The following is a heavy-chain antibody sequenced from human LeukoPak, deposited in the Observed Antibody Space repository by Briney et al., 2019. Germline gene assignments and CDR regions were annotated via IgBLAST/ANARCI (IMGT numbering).Heavy chain of an antibody. CDR2: TGNKANSDTT. Sequence: QPGGSLRLSCAASGSGFTFSDHYIDWVRQAPGKGLEWVGRTGNKANSDTTEYAASVQGRFTISRDDSKNSVYLQMHSLKTEDTAVYYCTRGYSGIDIYAFDIWGQGTMVTVSS. CDR1: GSGFTFSDHY. D-gene: IGHD1-26*01. CDR3: TRGYSGIDIYAFDI. J-gene: IGHJ3*02. V-gene: IGHV3-72*01.